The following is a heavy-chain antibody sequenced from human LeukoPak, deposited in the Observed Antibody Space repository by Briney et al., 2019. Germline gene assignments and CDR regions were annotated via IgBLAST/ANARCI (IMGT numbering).Heavy chain of an antibody. CDR1: GFTFADYA. CDR2: IRSKAYGGTT. V-gene: IGHV3-49*03. D-gene: IGHD2-15*01. J-gene: IGHJ5*02. Sequence: PGRSLRLSCRTSGFTFADYALSWFRQAPGKGLEWVGFIRSKAYGGTTECAASVKDRLTILRDDSTSIVYLQMKSLKIEDTAVYYCGRAPRPVAWNWFDPWGQGTLVTVSS. CDR3: GRAPRPVAWNWFDP.